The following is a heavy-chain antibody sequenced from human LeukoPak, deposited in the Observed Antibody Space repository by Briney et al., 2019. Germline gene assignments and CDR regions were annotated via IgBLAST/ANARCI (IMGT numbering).Heavy chain of an antibody. Sequence: SETLSLACAVYGGSFSGYYWSWIRQPAGKGLEWIGRIYTSGSTNYNPSLKSRVTMSVDTSKNQFSLKLSSVTAADTAVYYCAGHHPRNTVDFWGQGTLVTVSS. V-gene: IGHV4-59*10. J-gene: IGHJ4*02. D-gene: IGHD2/OR15-2a*01. CDR1: GGSFSGYY. CDR3: AGHHPRNTVDF. CDR2: IYTSGST.